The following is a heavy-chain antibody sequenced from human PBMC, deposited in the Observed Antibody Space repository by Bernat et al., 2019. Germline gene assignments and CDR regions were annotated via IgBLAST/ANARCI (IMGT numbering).Heavy chain of an antibody. V-gene: IGHV3-48*04. Sequence: EVQLVESGGGLVQPGGSLRLSCAASGFTFSSYNMNWVRQAPGKGLEWVSYISSSSGTMYYADSVKGRFTISRDNAKNSLYLQMNSLRAEDTAVYYCARDSVHDYGDYSDYWGQGTLVTVSS. CDR3: ARDSVHDYGDYSDY. D-gene: IGHD4-17*01. CDR2: ISSSSGTM. J-gene: IGHJ4*02. CDR1: GFTFSSYN.